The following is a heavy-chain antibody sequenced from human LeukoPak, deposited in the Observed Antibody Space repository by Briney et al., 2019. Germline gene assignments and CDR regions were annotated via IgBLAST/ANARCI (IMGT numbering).Heavy chain of an antibody. CDR2: ISYDGSNK. Sequence: GGSLRLSCAASGFTFSSYAMHWVRQAPGKGLEWVAVISYDGSNKYYADSVKGRFTISRDNSKNTLYLQMNSLRAEDTAVYYCARERVHYCSSTSCYVERTSYYMDVWGKGTTVTDSS. CDR1: GFTFSSYA. V-gene: IGHV3-30*04. J-gene: IGHJ6*03. CDR3: ARERVHYCSSTSCYVERTSYYMDV. D-gene: IGHD2-2*01.